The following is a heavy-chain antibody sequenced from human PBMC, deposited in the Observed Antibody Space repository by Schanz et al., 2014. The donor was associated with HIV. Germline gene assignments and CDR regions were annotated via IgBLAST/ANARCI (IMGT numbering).Heavy chain of an antibody. J-gene: IGHJ4*02. V-gene: IGHV1-69*01. D-gene: IGHD3-22*01. CDR2: IMPKFGTE. CDR1: GYNFGNLD. Sequence: QVQLVQSGAEVKKPGASVRVSCKASGYNFGNLDINWVRQAPGQGLEWLGLIMPKFGTENYAQKYQGRVTLTADATTAYMDLSSLKFEDTAVYYCVRVANYDGDDYYQRSHFDLWGQGTLVTVSS. CDR3: VRVANYDGDDYYQRSHFDL.